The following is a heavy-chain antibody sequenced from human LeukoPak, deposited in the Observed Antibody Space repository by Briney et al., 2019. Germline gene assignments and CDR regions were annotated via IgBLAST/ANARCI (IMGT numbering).Heavy chain of an antibody. J-gene: IGHJ4*02. V-gene: IGHV4-4*02. CDR2: ISHSGTT. Sequence: SSETLSPTCGVSGGSIDITNYWSWVRQAPGKGLEWIGEISHSGTTNYNPSLRSRVTMFLDRANNQFSLSLTSVTAADSAVYYCTRENRPFCPFAYWGQGVLVTVSS. CDR3: TRENRPFCPFAY. CDR1: GGSIDITNY. D-gene: IGHD2/OR15-2a*01.